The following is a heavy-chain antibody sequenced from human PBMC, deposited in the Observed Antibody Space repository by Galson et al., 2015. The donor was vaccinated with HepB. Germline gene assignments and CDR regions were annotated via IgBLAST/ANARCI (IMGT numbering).Heavy chain of an antibody. CDR2: IRASGVST. J-gene: IGHJ4*02. Sequence: SLRLSCAASGFMFGSFTMTWVRQAPGKGLEWVSGIRASGVSTNYADSVRGRFTISRDNSKNTLYLEMNSLRGEDTAMYYCAKHRGDYGEYLGYYFDYWGQGALVTVSS. V-gene: IGHV3-23*01. CDR3: AKHRGDYGEYLGYYFDY. CDR1: GFMFGSFT. D-gene: IGHD4-17*01.